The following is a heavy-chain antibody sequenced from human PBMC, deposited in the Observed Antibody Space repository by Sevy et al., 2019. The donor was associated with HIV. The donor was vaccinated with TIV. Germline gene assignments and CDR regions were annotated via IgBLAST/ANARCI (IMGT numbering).Heavy chain of an antibody. D-gene: IGHD5-18*01. CDR3: ARRNVDTCRRDY. CDR1: GGSIDSSSYY. Sequence: SETLSLTCTVSGGSIDSSSYYWGWIRQPPGKGLEWIGNINYSGSPNYNPSLKSRVTISVDTSKNQFSLKLRSVTAADTALYYCARRNVDTCRRDYWGQGILVTVSS. V-gene: IGHV4-39*01. J-gene: IGHJ4*02. CDR2: INYSGSP.